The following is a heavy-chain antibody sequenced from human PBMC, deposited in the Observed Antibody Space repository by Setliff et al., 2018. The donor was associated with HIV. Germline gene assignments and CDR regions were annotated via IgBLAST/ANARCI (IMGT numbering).Heavy chain of an antibody. V-gene: IGHV4-39*01. CDR2: VSQSGST. CDR3: ARVPVAGANWFDP. D-gene: IGHD2-21*01. CDR1: GVSINRTDHY. J-gene: IGHJ5*02. Sequence: ETLSLTCSVSGVSINRTDHYWGWIRQSPGKRLEWIGSVSQSGSTYYNPSLKSRITISVHRSKNLFSLKLISVTAADQGVYYCARVPVAGANWFDPWGLGTLVTVSS.